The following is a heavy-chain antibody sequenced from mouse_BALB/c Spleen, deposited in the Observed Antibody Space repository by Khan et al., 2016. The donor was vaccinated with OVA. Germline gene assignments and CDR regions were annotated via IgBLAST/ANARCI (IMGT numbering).Heavy chain of an antibody. CDR2: IWGGGST. CDR3: AKCVWSYYYSLEY. V-gene: IGHV2-6-5*01. Sequence: VQLQESGPGLVAPSQSLSITCTVSGFSLNDYGVSWIRQPPGKGLEWLGVIWGGGSTYYNSALKSRLSISKDNSKSQVFLKMSSLQTDDTAMYYCAKCVWSYYYSLEYWGQGTSVTVSS. J-gene: IGHJ4*01. CDR1: GFSLNDYG.